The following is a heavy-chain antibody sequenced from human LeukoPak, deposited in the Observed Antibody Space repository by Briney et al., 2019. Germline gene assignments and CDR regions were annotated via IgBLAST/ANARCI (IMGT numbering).Heavy chain of an antibody. V-gene: IGHV1-8*01. CDR3: TRYYYHTSGFDY. D-gene: IGHD3-22*01. J-gene: IGHJ4*02. CDR2: MNPNSGNT. CDR1: GYTFTSYD. Sequence: ASVKVSCKASGYTFTSYDINWVRQATGQGLEWMGWMNPNSGNTGYAQKFQGRVTMTRNTSISTVYMELSGLRSDDTAVYYCTRYYYHTSGFDYWGQGTLVTVSS.